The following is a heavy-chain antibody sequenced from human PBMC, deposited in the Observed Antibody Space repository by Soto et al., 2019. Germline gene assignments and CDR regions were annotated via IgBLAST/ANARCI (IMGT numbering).Heavy chain of an antibody. J-gene: IGHJ4*02. CDR3: SVMTTGKIIFDY. D-gene: IGHD4-17*01. CDR1: GGTFSSYA. V-gene: IGHV1-69*13. CDR2: IIPIFGTA. Sequence: ASVKVSCKASGGTFSSYAISWVRQAPGQGLEWMGGIIPIFGTANYAQKFQGRVTITADESTSTAYMELSSLRSEDTAVYYCSVMTTGKIIFDYWGQGTLVTVSS.